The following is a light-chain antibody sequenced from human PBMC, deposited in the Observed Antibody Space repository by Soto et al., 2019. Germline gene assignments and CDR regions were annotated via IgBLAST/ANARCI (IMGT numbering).Light chain of an antibody. J-gene: IGKJ5*01. CDR1: QSVSTF. CDR2: NAS. Sequence: IVWTQSPATLSLSPGERSILSCMASQSVSTFLAWFQQKPGQPPRLLIYNASNRTTGIPARFSGSGSGTDFTLTISSLEPEDFAVYYCQQRGDWPPITFGPGTRLEIK. CDR3: QQRGDWPPIT. V-gene: IGKV3-11*01.